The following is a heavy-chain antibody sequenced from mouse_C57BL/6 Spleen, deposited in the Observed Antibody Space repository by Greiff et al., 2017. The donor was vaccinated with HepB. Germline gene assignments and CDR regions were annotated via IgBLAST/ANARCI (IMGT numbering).Heavy chain of an antibody. J-gene: IGHJ1*03. CDR2: IDPSDSYT. D-gene: IGHD1-1*01. CDR3: ANYYGSSYRPGYFDV. V-gene: IGHV1-50*01. Sequence: VQLQQSGAELVKPGASVKLSCKASGYTFTSYWMQWVKQRPGQGLEWIGEIDPSDSYTNYNQKFKGKATLTVDTSSSTAYMQLSSLTSEDSAVYYCANYYGSSYRPGYFDVWGTGTTVTVSS. CDR1: GYTFTSYW.